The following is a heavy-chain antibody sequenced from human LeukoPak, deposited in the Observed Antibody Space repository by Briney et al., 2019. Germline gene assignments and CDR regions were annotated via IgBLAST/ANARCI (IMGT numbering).Heavy chain of an antibody. CDR1: GFTVSSNS. CDR3: ARRAGDYSHPYDY. CDR2: IYTTGRT. D-gene: IGHD3-22*01. J-gene: IGHJ4*02. Sequence: PGRSLRLSCTVSGFTVSSNSMSWVRQAPGKGLEWVSFIYTTGRTHDSDSVKGRFTISRDSSKNTLYLQMNSLRAEDTAVYYCARRAGDYSHPYDYWGQGTLVTVSS. V-gene: IGHV3-53*01.